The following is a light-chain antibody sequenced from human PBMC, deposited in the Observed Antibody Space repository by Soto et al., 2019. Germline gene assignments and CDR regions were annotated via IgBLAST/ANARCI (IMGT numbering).Light chain of an antibody. CDR3: LQYDNWPRA. J-gene: IGKJ1*01. V-gene: IGKV3D-15*01. Sequence: EIVMTQFPVTLSVSPGERVTLSCRASQSVRTNLAWYQQIPGQAPRLLIYDASMRAAGITGRFSGSGSGTDFTLTISSLQSEDFAVYYCLQYDNWPRAFGQGTTVEIK. CDR2: DAS. CDR1: QSVRTN.